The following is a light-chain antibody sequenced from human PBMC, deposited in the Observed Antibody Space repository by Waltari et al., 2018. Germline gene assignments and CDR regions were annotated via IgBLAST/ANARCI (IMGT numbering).Light chain of an antibody. CDR2: YDS. CDR3: QVWDANTDPGV. Sequence: SYVLTQPPSVSVAPGETARLTCGGNNIESKSVHWYRQRPGQAPVLVISYDSDRPSGIPDRLSGSNSGHTATLTISRVEAGDKADYYCQVWDANTDPGVFGTGTEVTVL. CDR1: NIESKS. J-gene: IGLJ1*01. V-gene: IGLV3-21*01.